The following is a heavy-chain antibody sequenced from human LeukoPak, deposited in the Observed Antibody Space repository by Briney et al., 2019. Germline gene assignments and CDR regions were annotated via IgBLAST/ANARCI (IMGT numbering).Heavy chain of an antibody. CDR1: GYTLTELS. J-gene: IGHJ3*02. CDR3: ATYVDIVATTNTRSFDI. V-gene: IGHV1-24*01. CDR2: FDSEDCET. D-gene: IGHD5-12*01. Sequence: ASVKVSCKVSGYTLTELSMHWVRQAPGKGLEWMGGFDSEDCETIYAQKFQGRVTMTEDTSTDTAYMELSSLRSVDTAVYYCATYVDIVATTNTRSFDIWGQGTMVTVSS.